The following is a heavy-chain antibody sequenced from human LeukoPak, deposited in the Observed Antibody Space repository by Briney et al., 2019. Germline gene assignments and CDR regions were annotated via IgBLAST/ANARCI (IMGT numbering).Heavy chain of an antibody. CDR3: ASSLGVAVAGIDY. Sequence: PGGSLTLSCAASGFTFSSYSMNWVRQAPGKGLEWVSPISSSSSYIYYADSVKGRFTISRDNAKTSLYLQMNSLRAEDTAVYYCASSLGVAVAGIDYWGQGTLVTVSS. V-gene: IGHV3-21*01. CDR2: ISSSSSYI. D-gene: IGHD6-19*01. CDR1: GFTFSSYS. J-gene: IGHJ4*02.